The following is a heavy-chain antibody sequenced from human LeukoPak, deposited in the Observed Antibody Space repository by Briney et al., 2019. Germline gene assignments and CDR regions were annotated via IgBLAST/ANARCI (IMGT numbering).Heavy chain of an antibody. J-gene: IGHJ4*02. CDR1: PYSITNAYY. CDR2: IYHSGNT. V-gene: IGHV4-38-2*02. Sequence: SETLSLTCTVSPYSITNAYYWGWIRQHPGKGLEWIASIYHSGNTYYNPSLKSRVTISVDTSKNQFSLHLSSVTAADTAVYYCARVVHSGSYFFDSWGQGTLVTVSS. CDR3: ARVVHSGSYFFDS. D-gene: IGHD1-26*01.